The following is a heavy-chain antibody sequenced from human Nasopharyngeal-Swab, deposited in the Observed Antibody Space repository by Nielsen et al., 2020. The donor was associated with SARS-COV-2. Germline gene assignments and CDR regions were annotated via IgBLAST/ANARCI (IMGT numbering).Heavy chain of an antibody. D-gene: IGHD3-22*01. Sequence: GGSLRLSCAASGFTFSSYWMHWVRQAPGKGLVWVSRINSDGSSTSYADSVKGRFTISRDNAKNTLYLQMNSLRAEDTAVYYCARVRGDYDSSGYYYHDGAFDIWGQGTRVTVSS. CDR1: GFTFSSYW. J-gene: IGHJ3*02. V-gene: IGHV3-74*01. CDR3: ARVRGDYDSSGYYYHDGAFDI. CDR2: INSDGSST.